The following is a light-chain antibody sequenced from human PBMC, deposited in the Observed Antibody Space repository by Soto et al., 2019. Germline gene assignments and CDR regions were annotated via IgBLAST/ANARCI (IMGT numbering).Light chain of an antibody. CDR2: EVN. J-gene: IGLJ2*01. V-gene: IGLV2-8*01. Sequence: QSVLTQPPSASGSPGQSVTISCTGTSGDVGGYNYVSWFQQHPGKAPKLMIFEVNKRPSGVPDRFSGSKSGNTASLTVSGLQAEDEADYYCCSYAGDYKVFGGGTQLTVL. CDR1: SGDVGGYNY. CDR3: CSYAGDYKV.